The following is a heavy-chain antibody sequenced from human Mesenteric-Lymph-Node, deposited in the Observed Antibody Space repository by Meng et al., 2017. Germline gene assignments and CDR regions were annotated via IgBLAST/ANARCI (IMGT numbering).Heavy chain of an antibody. CDR2: ISTYNGNT. CDR3: ARNHYGFDP. CDR1: GDTFTSSG. D-gene: IGHD1-14*01. V-gene: IGHV1-18*01. Sequence: ASVKVSCKASGDTFTSSGITWVRQAPGQGLEWMGWISTYNGNTNYAQKFQGRVTMTTDTSTSTAYMELRSLRSDDTDVYYCARNHYGFDPWGQGTLVTVSS. J-gene: IGHJ5*02.